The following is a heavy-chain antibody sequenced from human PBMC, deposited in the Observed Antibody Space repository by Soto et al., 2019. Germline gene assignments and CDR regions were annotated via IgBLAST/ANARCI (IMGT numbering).Heavy chain of an antibody. V-gene: IGHV3-23*01. J-gene: IGHJ4*02. CDR3: AKTPTPYSSGWYGGDY. Sequence: EVRLLESGGGLVQPGGSLRLSCAAYGFTFSRYAMSWVSKARGKGLEWISAISGSGGSTYYAESVKGRFTISRDNSQNTRYLQMNSQRAEDTAVYYCAKTPTPYSSGWYGGDYCGQGTLITASS. CDR1: GFTFSRYA. CDR2: ISGSGGST. D-gene: IGHD6-19*01.